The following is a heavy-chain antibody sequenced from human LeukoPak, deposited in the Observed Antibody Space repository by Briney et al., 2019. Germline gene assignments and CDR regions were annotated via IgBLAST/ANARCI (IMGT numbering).Heavy chain of an antibody. D-gene: IGHD1-26*01. Sequence: PGGSLRLSCAASGFTFSSHSMNWVRQAPGKGLEWVSSISSSSSYIYYADSVKGRFTISRDNAKNSLYLQMNSLRAEDTAVYYCAGDFKRGSYSYYFDYWGQGTLVTVSS. J-gene: IGHJ4*02. CDR1: GFTFSSHS. CDR3: AGDFKRGSYSYYFDY. CDR2: ISSSSSYI. V-gene: IGHV3-21*01.